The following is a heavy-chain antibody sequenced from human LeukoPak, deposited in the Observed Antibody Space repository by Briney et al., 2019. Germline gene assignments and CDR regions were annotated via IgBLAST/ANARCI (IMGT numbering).Heavy chain of an antibody. J-gene: IGHJ4*02. Sequence: PGGSLRLSCAASGFTFSSYGMSWVRQAPGKGLEWVSAISGSGGSTYYADSVKGRFTISRDNSKNTLYLQMNSLRAEDTAVYYCAKDDIVVVVSAIWDWGQGTLVAVSS. CDR2: ISGSGGST. D-gene: IGHD2-8*02. V-gene: IGHV3-23*01. CDR1: GFTFSSYG. CDR3: AKDDIVVVVSAIWD.